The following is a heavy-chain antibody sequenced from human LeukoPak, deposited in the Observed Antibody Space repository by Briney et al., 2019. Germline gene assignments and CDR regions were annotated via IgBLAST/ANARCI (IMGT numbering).Heavy chain of an antibody. CDR1: GFTFSSYE. CDR2: ISSSGSTI. D-gene: IGHD3-22*01. CDR3: AREVETYYDSSGMLDY. V-gene: IGHV3-48*03. J-gene: IGHJ4*02. Sequence: PGGSLRLSCAASGFTFSSYEMNWVRQAPGKGLEWVSYISSSGSTIYYADSVKGRFTISRDNAKSSLYLQMNSLRAEDTAVYYCAREVETYYDSSGMLDYWGQGTLVTVSS.